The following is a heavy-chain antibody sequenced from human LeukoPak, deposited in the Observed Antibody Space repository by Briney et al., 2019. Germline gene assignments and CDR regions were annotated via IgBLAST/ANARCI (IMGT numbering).Heavy chain of an antibody. Sequence: ASVKVSCKTSGYTFPSHGIAWVRQAAGQGLEWLGWINPYNGNTYYAQKVQGTVTMTTDTSATTAYMELRSLRSDDTDVYYCARGNYGALDFWGQGTMVTVSS. CDR3: ARGNYGALDF. CDR2: INPYNGNT. V-gene: IGHV1-18*01. CDR1: GYTFPSHG. J-gene: IGHJ3*01. D-gene: IGHD3-10*01.